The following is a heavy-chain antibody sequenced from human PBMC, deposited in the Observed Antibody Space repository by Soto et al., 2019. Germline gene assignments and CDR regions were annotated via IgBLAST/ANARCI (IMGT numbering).Heavy chain of an antibody. D-gene: IGHD2-21*01. CDR3: FAIFF. J-gene: IGHJ3*01. CDR2: ISNNGDTI. CDR1: GFAFSDHY. Sequence: QVQLVESGGGLVKPGGSLRLSCAASGFAFSDHYMTWIRQAPGRGLEWISYISNNGDTIHYADSVKGRFAISRDNGKNSLYLQMSSLRAEDTAVYCCFAIFFWGQGTMVTVSS. V-gene: IGHV3-11*01.